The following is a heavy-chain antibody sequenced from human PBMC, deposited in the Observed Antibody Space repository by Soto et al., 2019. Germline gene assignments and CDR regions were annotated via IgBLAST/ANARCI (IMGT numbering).Heavy chain of an antibody. V-gene: IGHV1-69*06. D-gene: IGHD1-1*01. Sequence: QVHLVQSGAEVKSPGSAVKVSCKVSGAGDTFSNYGLNWMRQAPRQGLEWMGGTIPAFGTANYAQRYQGRVTIAAETSTTAAHMELSSLRPDDTAVYYCWRHNKTALPPLDSWGQGTLVSVSS. J-gene: IGHJ4*02. CDR3: WRHNKTALPPLDS. CDR2: TIPAFGTA. CDR1: GAGDTFSNYG.